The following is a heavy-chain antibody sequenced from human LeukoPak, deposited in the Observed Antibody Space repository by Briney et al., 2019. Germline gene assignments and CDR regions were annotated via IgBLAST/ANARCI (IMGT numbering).Heavy chain of an antibody. CDR2: IYYRRSR. Sequence: SETLSLTCTVSGGSLSSSSYYWGWIRQPPGKGLEWIGNIYYRRSRYYNPSLKSRVTISVDTSKNQYSLKLSSVTAADTAVYYSARHYYGGVQWFYGMDVWGRGTTVSVSS. V-gene: IGHV4-39*01. J-gene: IGHJ6*02. D-gene: IGHD3-10*01. CDR1: GGSLSSSSYY. CDR3: ARHYYGGVQWFYGMDV.